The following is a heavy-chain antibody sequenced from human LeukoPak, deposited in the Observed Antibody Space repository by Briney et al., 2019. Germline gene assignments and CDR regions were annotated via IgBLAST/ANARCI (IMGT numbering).Heavy chain of an antibody. CDR2: IKQDGSEK. Sequence: GGSLRLSCAASGFTFSSYWMSWVRQAPGKGLEWVANIKQDGSEKYYVDSVKGRFTISRDNAKNSLYLQMNSLRAEDTAVYYCARVASRRITMVRGVMTPYHYGMDVWGQGTTVTVSS. CDR3: ARVASRRITMVRGVMTPYHYGMDV. CDR1: GFTFSSYW. J-gene: IGHJ6*02. V-gene: IGHV3-7*01. D-gene: IGHD3-10*01.